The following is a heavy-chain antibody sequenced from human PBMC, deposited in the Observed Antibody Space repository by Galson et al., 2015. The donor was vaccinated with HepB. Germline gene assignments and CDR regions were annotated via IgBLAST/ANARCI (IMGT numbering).Heavy chain of an antibody. V-gene: IGHV1-2*06. CDR2: INPNSGGT. Sequence: QSGAEVKKPGESLRISCKGSGYTFTGYYMHWVRQAPGQGLEWMGRINPNSGGTNYAQKFQGRVTMTRDTSISTAYMELSRLRSDDTAVYYCAREYYYDSSGYSTLGYWGQGTLVTVSS. CDR3: AREYYYDSSGYSTLGY. D-gene: IGHD3-22*01. J-gene: IGHJ4*02. CDR1: GYTFTGYY.